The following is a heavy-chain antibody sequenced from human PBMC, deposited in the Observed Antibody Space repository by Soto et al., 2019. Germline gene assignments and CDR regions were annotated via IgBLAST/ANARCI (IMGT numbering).Heavy chain of an antibody. CDR2: TYYRSKWYN. V-gene: IGHV6-1*01. Sequence: SQTLSLTCAISGDSVSSNSAAWNWIRQSPSRGLEWLGRTYYRSKWYNDYAVSVKSRITINPDTSKNQFSLQLNSVTPEDTAVYYCARDRAYSSTWPTRDYYYGMAVWGQGTTVTVSS. D-gene: IGHD6-13*01. CDR3: ARDRAYSSTWPTRDYYYGMAV. J-gene: IGHJ6*02. CDR1: GDSVSSNSAA.